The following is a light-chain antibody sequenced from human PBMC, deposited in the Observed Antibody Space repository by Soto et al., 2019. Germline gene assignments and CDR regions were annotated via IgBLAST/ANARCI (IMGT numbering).Light chain of an antibody. CDR3: SSYRRASTLYVI. Sequence: QSVLTQTPSVSGAPGQRVTISCTGSSSDIGAGYDVHWYQQLPGTAPKLLIYGNNNRPSGVPDRFSGSKSGTSASLAITGLQAEDEADYYCSSYRRASTLYVIFGGGTKLTVL. J-gene: IGLJ2*01. CDR2: GNN. CDR1: SSDIGAGYD. V-gene: IGLV1-40*01.